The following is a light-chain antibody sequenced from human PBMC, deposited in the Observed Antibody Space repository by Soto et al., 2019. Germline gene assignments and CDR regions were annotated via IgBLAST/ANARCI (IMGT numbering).Light chain of an antibody. CDR3: QQYNDWPPIT. Sequence: EIMMTQSPATLSVSPGESATLSCRASQSVRNNLAWYQHKPGQAPRLLIYYASTRATGIPARFSGSGSGTSVTLPISRLQSADFALYYCQQYNDWPPITFGHGTRLEIK. V-gene: IGKV3-15*01. CDR2: YAS. J-gene: IGKJ5*01. CDR1: QSVRNN.